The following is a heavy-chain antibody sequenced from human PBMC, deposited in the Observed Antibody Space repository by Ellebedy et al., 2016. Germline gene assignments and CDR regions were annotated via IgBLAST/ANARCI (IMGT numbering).Heavy chain of an antibody. CDR3: ARVACSSTSCYASGDYYDGAFDI. V-gene: IGHV5-51*01. Sequence: GESLKISXKGSGYSFTSYWIGWVRQMPGKGLEWMGIIYPGDSDTRYSPSFQGQVTISADKSISTAYLQWSSLKASDTAMYYCARVACSSTSCYASGDYYDGAFDIWGQGTMVTVSS. CDR1: GYSFTSYW. CDR2: IYPGDSDT. D-gene: IGHD2-2*01. J-gene: IGHJ3*02.